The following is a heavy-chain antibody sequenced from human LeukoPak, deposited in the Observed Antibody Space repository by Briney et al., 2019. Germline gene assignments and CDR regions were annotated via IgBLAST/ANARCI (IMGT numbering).Heavy chain of an antibody. V-gene: IGHV3-33*01. D-gene: IGHD3-22*01. Sequence: GGSLRLSCAASGFTFNSYGMHWVRQAPGKGLDWVALIWFDGSNKYYADSVKGRFTISRDYSNTLYLQMNSLRVEDTAVYYCARDVYYDSRSYYSPNYYYGMDVWGQGTAVTVSS. CDR1: GFTFNSYG. CDR3: ARDVYYDSRSYYSPNYYYGMDV. J-gene: IGHJ6*02. CDR2: IWFDGSNK.